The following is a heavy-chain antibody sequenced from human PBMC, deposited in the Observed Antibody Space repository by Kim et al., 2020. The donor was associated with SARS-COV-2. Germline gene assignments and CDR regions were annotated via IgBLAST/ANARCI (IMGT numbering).Heavy chain of an antibody. CDR3: ARAQLSVTGYYPDF. V-gene: IGHV1-2*06. D-gene: IGHD3-9*01. CDR2: INPNTVDS. Sequence: ASVKVSCKTSGYTFKGFSIHWVRQAPGLGLEWVGRINPNTVDSVFAQKFQGRVTMTRDSSITTAYLELTMLTSDDTAVYFCARAQLSVTGYYPDFWGQGT. J-gene: IGHJ4*02. CDR1: GYTFKGFS.